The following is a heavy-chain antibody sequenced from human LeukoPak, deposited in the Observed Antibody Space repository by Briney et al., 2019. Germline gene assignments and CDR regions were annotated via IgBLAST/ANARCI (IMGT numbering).Heavy chain of an antibody. Sequence: GGSLRLSCAASGFTSSSYAMSWVRQAPGKGLEWVSTISNSGSSTYYADSVEGRFTISRDNSKNTLYLQMDSLRVDDTAVYYCAKAGYCSSTTCSAIHYWGQGTLVTVSS. CDR1: GFTSSSYA. V-gene: IGHV3-23*01. CDR3: AKAGYCSSTTCSAIHY. D-gene: IGHD2-2*01. CDR2: ISNSGSST. J-gene: IGHJ4*02.